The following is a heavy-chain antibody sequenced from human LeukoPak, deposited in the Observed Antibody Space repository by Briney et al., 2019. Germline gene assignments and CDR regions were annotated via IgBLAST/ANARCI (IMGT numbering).Heavy chain of an antibody. V-gene: IGHV3-74*01. CDR3: ARALSRSGYYYSYAFDI. Sequence: GGSLRLSCAASGFTFSSYSMNWVRQAPGKGLGWVSRINSDGSSTSYADSVKGRFTISRDNAKNTLYLQMNSLRAADTAVYYCARALSRSGYYYSYAFDIWGQGTMVTVSS. D-gene: IGHD3-22*01. J-gene: IGHJ3*02. CDR2: INSDGSST. CDR1: GFTFSSYS.